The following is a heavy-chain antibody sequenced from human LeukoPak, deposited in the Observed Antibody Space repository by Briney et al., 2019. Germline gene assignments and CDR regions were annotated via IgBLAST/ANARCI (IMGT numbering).Heavy chain of an antibody. CDR1: GYTLTSYY. Sequence: ASVKVSCKASGYTLTSYYMHWVRRAPGQGLEWMGIINPSGGSTSYAQKFQGRVTMTRDMSTSTVYMELSSLRSEDTAVYYCARSRYALLPDYWGQGTLVTVSS. CDR2: INPSGGST. D-gene: IGHD3-22*01. J-gene: IGHJ4*02. V-gene: IGHV1-46*01. CDR3: ARSRYALLPDY.